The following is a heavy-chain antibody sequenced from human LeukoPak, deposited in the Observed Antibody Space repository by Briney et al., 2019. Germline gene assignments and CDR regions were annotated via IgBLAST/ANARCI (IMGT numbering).Heavy chain of an antibody. CDR2: ICYSGST. CDR3: ARAMTTVPDDAFDI. Sequence: SETLSLTCTVSGGSISSYYWSWIRQPPGKGLEWIGYICYSGSTNYNPSLKSRVTISVDTSKNQFSLKLSSVTAADTAVYYCARAMTTVPDDAFDIWGQGTMVTVSS. V-gene: IGHV4-59*01. D-gene: IGHD4-17*01. J-gene: IGHJ3*02. CDR1: GGSISSYY.